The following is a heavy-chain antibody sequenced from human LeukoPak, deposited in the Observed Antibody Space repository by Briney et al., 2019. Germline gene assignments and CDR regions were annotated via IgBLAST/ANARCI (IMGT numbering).Heavy chain of an antibody. V-gene: IGHV3-33*01. CDR2: IWYDGSNK. Sequence: GGSLRLSCAASGFTFSSYGMHWVRQAPGKGLEWVAVIWYDGSNKYYADSVKGRFTISRDNSKNTLYLQMNSLRAEDTAVYYCARVVAVAGTYYFDYWGQGTLVTVSP. CDR1: GFTFSSYG. CDR3: ARVVAVAGTYYFDY. D-gene: IGHD6-19*01. J-gene: IGHJ4*02.